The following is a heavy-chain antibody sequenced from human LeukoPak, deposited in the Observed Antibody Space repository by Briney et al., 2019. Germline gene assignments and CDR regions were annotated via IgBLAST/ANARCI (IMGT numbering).Heavy chain of an antibody. V-gene: IGHV4-59*11. Sequence: SETLSLTCTVSGVSINSHYWTWIRQPPGKGLEWIGYIYYSGNTNYNPSLKSRLTISVDTSKNQFSLKLSSVTAADTAVYYCARESRRDGYKFDYWGQGTLVTVSS. CDR3: ARESRRDGYKFDY. J-gene: IGHJ4*02. D-gene: IGHD5-24*01. CDR1: GVSINSHY. CDR2: IYYSGNT.